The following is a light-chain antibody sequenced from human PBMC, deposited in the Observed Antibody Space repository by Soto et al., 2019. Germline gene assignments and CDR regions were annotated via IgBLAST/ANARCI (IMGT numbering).Light chain of an antibody. CDR2: EVS. V-gene: IGLV2-14*01. CDR1: SSDIGGYNY. CDR3: TSYSRYRVLV. Sequence: QSVLTQPASVSGSPGQSITISCTGTSSDIGGYNYVSWYQQHPGKVPKLMIFEVSNRPSGVSYRFSGSKSGNTASLTISGLQAEDEADYYCTSYSRYRVLVFGGGTKVTVL. J-gene: IGLJ3*02.